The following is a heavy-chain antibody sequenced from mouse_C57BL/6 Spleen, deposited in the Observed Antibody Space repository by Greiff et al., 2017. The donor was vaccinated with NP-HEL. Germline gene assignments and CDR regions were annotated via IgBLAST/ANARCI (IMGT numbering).Heavy chain of an antibody. CDR3: ASPFITTVVAKAY. CDR1: GFTFSSYA. J-gene: IGHJ3*01. Sequence: DVMLVESGGGLVKPGGSLKLSCAASGFTFSSYAMSWVRQTPEKRLEWVATISDGGSYTYYPDNVKGRFTISRDNAKNNLYLQMSHLKSEDTAMYYCASPFITTVVAKAYWGQGTLVTVSA. V-gene: IGHV5-4*03. CDR2: ISDGGSYT. D-gene: IGHD1-1*01.